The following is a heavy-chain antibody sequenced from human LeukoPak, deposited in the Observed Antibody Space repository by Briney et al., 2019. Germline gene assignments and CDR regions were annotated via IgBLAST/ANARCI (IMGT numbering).Heavy chain of an antibody. D-gene: IGHD1-26*01. CDR3: ARDPSVGATIWFDP. CDR1: GYTFTSYA. J-gene: IGHJ5*02. V-gene: IGHV1-2*02. Sequence: ASVKVSCKASGYTFTSYAMHWVRQAPGQRLEWMGWINPNSGGTNYAQKFQGRVTMTRDTSISTAYMELSRLRSDDTAVYYCARDPSVGATIWFDPWGQGTLVTVSS. CDR2: INPNSGGT.